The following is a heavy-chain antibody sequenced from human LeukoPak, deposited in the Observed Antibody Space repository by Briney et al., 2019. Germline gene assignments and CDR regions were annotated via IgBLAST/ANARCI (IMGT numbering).Heavy chain of an antibody. CDR2: IYYSGST. CDR3: ARAIGYSSSWCDY. Sequence: SETLSLTCTVSGGSISSYYWSWIRPPPGKGLEWIGYIYYSGSTNYNPSLKSRVTISVDTSKNQFSLKLSSVTAADTAVYYCARAIGYSSSWCDYWGQGTLVTVSS. V-gene: IGHV4-59*01. J-gene: IGHJ4*02. D-gene: IGHD6-13*01. CDR1: GGSISSYY.